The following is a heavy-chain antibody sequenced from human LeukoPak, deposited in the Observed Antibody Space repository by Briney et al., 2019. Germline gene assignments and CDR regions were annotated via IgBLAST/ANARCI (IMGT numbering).Heavy chain of an antibody. CDR2: SSGSGGGT. J-gene: IGHJ4*02. D-gene: IGHD3-10*01. V-gene: IGHV3-23*01. CDR1: GITLSNYG. CDR3: AKRGVVIRVILVGFHREAYYFDS. Sequence: PGGSLRLSCAVSGITLSNYGMSWVRQAPGKGMEWVAGSSGSGGGTNYADSVKGRFTISRDNPRNTLYLQMNSLRPEDTAVYFCAKRGVVIRVILVGFHREAYYFDSWGQGALVTVSS.